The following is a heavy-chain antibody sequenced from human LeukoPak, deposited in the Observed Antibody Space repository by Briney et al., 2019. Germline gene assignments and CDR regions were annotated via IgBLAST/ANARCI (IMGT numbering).Heavy chain of an antibody. CDR3: ASSSTSCCSFDY. CDR1: GGSFSGYY. D-gene: IGHD2-2*01. V-gene: IGHV4-34*01. Sequence: PSETLSLTCAAYGGSFSGYYWSWIRQPPGKGLEWIGEINHSGSTNYNPSLKSRVTISVDTSKNQFSLKLSSVTAADTAVYYCASSSTSCCSFDYWGQGTLVTVSS. J-gene: IGHJ4*02. CDR2: INHSGST.